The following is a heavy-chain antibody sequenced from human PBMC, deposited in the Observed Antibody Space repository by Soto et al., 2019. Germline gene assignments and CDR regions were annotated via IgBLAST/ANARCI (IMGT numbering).Heavy chain of an antibody. D-gene: IGHD2-21*02. V-gene: IGHV1-58*01. Sequence: SVKVSCKASGFTFTSSAVQWVRQARGQRLEWIGWIVVGSGNTNYAQKSQERVTITRDMSTSTAYMELSSLRSEDTAVYYCAAETYCGGDCYAGDYWGQGTLVTVSS. CDR2: IVVGSGNT. J-gene: IGHJ4*02. CDR3: AAETYCGGDCYAGDY. CDR1: GFTFTSSA.